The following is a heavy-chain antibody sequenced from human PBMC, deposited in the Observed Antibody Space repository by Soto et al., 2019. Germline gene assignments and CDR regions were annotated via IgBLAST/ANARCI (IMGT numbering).Heavy chain of an antibody. CDR1: GYIFTSYG. Sequence: ASVKVSCKASGYIFTSYGISWVRQAPGQGLEWMGWISAYNGNTNYAQKLQGRVTMTTDTSTSTAYMELRSLRSDDTAVYYCARDRWWLVRIAFDIWGQGTMVTVSS. D-gene: IGHD6-19*01. J-gene: IGHJ3*02. CDR3: ARDRWWLVRIAFDI. V-gene: IGHV1-18*01. CDR2: ISAYNGNT.